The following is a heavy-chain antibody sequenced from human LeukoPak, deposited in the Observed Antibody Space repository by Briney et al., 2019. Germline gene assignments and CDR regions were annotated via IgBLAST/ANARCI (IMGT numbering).Heavy chain of an antibody. J-gene: IGHJ4*02. V-gene: IGHV1-8*01. CDR3: ARDLGYYDLNLDY. CDR1: GYTFTSYD. Sequence: ASVKVSCKASGYTFTSYDINWVRQATGQGLEWMGWMNPNSGNTGYAQKFQGRVTITADESTSTAYMELSSLRSEDTAVYYCARDLGYYDLNLDYWGQGTLVTVSS. CDR2: MNPNSGNT. D-gene: IGHD3-22*01.